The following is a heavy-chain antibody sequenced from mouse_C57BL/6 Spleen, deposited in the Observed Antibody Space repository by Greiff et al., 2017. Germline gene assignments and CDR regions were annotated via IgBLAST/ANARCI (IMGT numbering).Heavy chain of an antibody. V-gene: IGHV5-17*01. CDR1: GFTFSDYG. Sequence: EVKVIKSGGGLVKPGGSLKLSCAASGFTFSDYGMHWVRQAPEKGLEWVAYISSGSSTIYYADTVKGRFPISRDNAKNTLFLQMTSLRSEDTAMYYCARGSGDDDAMDYWGQGTSVTVSS. J-gene: IGHJ4*01. D-gene: IGHD2-2*01. CDR3: ARGSGDDDAMDY. CDR2: ISSGSSTI.